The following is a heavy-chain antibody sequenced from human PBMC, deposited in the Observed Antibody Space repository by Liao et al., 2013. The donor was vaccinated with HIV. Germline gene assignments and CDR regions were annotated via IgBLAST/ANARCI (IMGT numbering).Heavy chain of an antibody. CDR2: INHSGST. Sequence: QVRLQQWGAGLLKPSETLSLTCAVYGGSFSAYHWSWIRQPPGKGLEWIGEINHSGSTNYNPSLKSRVTISVDTSKNQFSLRLRSVTAADTAVYYCARFRGEYPNWLDPWGRGNPGHRLL. CDR1: GGSFSAYH. D-gene: IGHD3-10*01. V-gene: IGHV4-34*01. J-gene: IGHJ5*02. CDR3: ARFRGEYPNWLDP.